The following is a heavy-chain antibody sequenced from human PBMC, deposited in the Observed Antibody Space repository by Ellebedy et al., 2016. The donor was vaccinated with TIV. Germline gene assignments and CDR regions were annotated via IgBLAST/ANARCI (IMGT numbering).Heavy chain of an antibody. D-gene: IGHD6-19*01. Sequence: GGSLRLXXAASGFAFSDHSLNWVRQAPGKGLEWVSYITGDSSIISYADSVKGRFTISRDNAKNSLYLQMNSLKDKDTAVYYCASGYSGGWYGIDYWGQGTLVTVSS. CDR2: ITGDSSII. CDR1: GFAFSDHS. J-gene: IGHJ4*02. V-gene: IGHV3-48*02. CDR3: ASGYSGGWYGIDY.